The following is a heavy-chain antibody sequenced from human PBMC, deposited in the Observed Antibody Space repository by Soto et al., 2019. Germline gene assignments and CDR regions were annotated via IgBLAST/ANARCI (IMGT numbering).Heavy chain of an antibody. Sequence: GGSLRLSCAASGFAFSNAWINWVRQAPGKGLEWVGRIKSKTDGGTTDYAAPVKGRFTISRDDSKNTLYLQMNSLKTEDTAVYYCTTDFSSGINDAFDIWGQGTMVTVSS. D-gene: IGHD2-15*01. J-gene: IGHJ3*02. V-gene: IGHV3-15*07. CDR3: TTDFSSGINDAFDI. CDR2: IKSKTDGGTT. CDR1: GFAFSNAW.